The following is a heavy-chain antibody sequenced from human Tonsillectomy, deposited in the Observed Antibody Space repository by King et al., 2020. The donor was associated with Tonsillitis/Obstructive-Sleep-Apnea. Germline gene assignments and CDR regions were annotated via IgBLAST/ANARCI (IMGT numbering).Heavy chain of an antibody. CDR3: ARVPGAGLRWFDP. CDR2: IYYSGST. V-gene: IGHV4-61*01. J-gene: IGHJ5*02. CDR1: GGSVSSGSDY. Sequence: VQLQESGPGLVKPSETLSLTCTVSGGSVSSGSDYWSWIRQPPGKGLELIGYIYYSGSTNYNPSLKSRVTISVDTSKNQFSLKLSSVTAADTAVYYCARVPGAGLRWFDPWGQGTRVTVSS. D-gene: IGHD3-10*01.